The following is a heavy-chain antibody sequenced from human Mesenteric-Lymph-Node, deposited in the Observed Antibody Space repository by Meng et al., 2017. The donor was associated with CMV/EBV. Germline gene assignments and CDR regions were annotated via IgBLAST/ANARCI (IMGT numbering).Heavy chain of an antibody. V-gene: IGHV3-13*01. CDR1: GFTFSSYD. CDR2: IGTAGDT. CDR3: AKDECSSTSCYYYYYYYGMDV. Sequence: GESLKISCAASGFTFSSYDMHWVRQATGKGLEWVSAIGTAGDTYYPGSVKGRFTISRENAKNSLYLQMNSLRAEDTAVYYCAKDECSSTSCYYYYYYYGMDVWGQGTTVTVSS. D-gene: IGHD2-2*01. J-gene: IGHJ6*02.